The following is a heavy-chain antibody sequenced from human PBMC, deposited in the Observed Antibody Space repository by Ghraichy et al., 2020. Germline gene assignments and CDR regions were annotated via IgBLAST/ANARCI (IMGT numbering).Heavy chain of an antibody. V-gene: IGHV4-34*01. CDR3: ARAYYDFWSGYCLDY. Sequence: ESLNISCAVYGGSFSGYYWSWIRQPPGKGLEWIGEINHSGSTNYNPSLKSRVTISVDTSKNQFSLKLSSVTAADTAVYYCARAYYDFWSGYCLDYWGQGTLVTVSS. D-gene: IGHD3-3*01. CDR1: GGSFSGYY. J-gene: IGHJ4*02. CDR2: INHSGST.